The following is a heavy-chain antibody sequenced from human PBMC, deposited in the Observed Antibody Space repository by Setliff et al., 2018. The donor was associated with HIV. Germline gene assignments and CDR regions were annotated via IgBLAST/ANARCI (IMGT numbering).Heavy chain of an antibody. D-gene: IGHD6-13*01. CDR2: IYYSYSSGTS. Sequence: SETLSLTCTVSAGSISSSNYYWGWIRQPPGKGLEWIGSIYYSYSSGTSYSNPSLKSRVTLSIDTSKNQLSLKVSSLTAADTAMYYCVRDHLGGSWYGLDYWGQGILVTVSS. CDR3: VRDHLGGSWYGLDY. CDR1: AGSISSSNYY. J-gene: IGHJ4*02. V-gene: IGHV4-39*07.